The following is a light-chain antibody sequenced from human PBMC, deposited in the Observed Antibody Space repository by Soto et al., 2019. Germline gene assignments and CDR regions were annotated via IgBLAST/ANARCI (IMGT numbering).Light chain of an antibody. CDR1: SSDVGRYKF. Sequence: QSALTQPASVSGSPGQSITISCTGTSSDVGRYKFVSWYQQHPGKAPKLIISDVSDRPSGISDRFSGSKSGITASLTISGLQAEDEALYYCSSFTDTNNPVIFGSGTKLTVL. CDR3: SSFTDTNNPVI. J-gene: IGLJ2*01. V-gene: IGLV2-14*03. CDR2: DVS.